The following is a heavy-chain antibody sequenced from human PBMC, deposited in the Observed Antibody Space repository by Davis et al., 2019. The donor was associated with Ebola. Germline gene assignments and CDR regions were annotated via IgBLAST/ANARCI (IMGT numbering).Heavy chain of an antibody. Sequence: PGGSLRLSCTVSGGSISSSSYYWGWIRQPPGKGLEWIGSIYYSGSTYYNPSLKSRVTISVDTSKNQFSLKLSSVTAADTAVYYCARHEDATYYYDSSGSRGDYWGQGTLVTVSS. CDR1: GGSISSSSYY. CDR3: ARHEDATYYYDSSGSRGDY. CDR2: IYYSGST. J-gene: IGHJ4*02. V-gene: IGHV4-39*01. D-gene: IGHD3-22*01.